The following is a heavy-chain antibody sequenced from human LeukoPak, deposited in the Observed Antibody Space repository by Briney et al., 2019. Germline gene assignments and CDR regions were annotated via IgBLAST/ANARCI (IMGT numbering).Heavy chain of an antibody. D-gene: IGHD4-17*01. Sequence: PSETLSLTCTVSGGSISSSNSYWGWSRQPPGKGLEWIGSIYYSGYTYYNPSLKSRVTISVDTSKNQFSLKLSSVTAADTAVYYCARHSSTVTTPFDYWGQGTLVTVSS. CDR2: IYYSGYT. J-gene: IGHJ4*02. CDR3: ARHSSTVTTPFDY. V-gene: IGHV4-39*01. CDR1: GGSISSSNSY.